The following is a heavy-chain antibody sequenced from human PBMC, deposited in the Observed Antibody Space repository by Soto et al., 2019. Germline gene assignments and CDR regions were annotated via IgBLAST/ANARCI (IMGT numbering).Heavy chain of an antibody. CDR1: GFTFSSYA. CDR2: ISGNGGST. V-gene: IGHV3-64*01. CDR3: ARRGYGLYFDY. D-gene: IGHD3-10*01. J-gene: IGHJ4*02. Sequence: PGGSLRLSCAASGFTFSSYAMYWVRQAPGKGLEYVSAISGNGGSTYSANSVKGRFTISRENSKNTLYLQMGSLRAEDMAVYYCARRGYGLYFDYWGQGTLVTVSS.